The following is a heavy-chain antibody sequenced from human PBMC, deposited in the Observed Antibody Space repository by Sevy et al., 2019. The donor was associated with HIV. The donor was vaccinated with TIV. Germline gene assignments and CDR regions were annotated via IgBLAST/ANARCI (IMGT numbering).Heavy chain of an antibody. CDR2: IWYDGSNK. CDR3: ARWYDSSGYYYEKYLDL. D-gene: IGHD3-22*01. V-gene: IGHV3-33*01. Sequence: GGSLRLSCAASGFTFSSYGMHWVRQAPGKGLEWVAVIWYDGSNKYYADSVKGRFTISRDNSKNTLYLQMNSLRAEDTAVYYCARWYDSSGYYYEKYLDLWGRGTLVTVSS. J-gene: IGHJ2*01. CDR1: GFTFSSYG.